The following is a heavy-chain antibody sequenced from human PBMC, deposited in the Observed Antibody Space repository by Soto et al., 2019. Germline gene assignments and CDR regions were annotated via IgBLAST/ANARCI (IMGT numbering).Heavy chain of an antibody. CDR2: ISGSGGTT. CDR3: AKGIYGGGGYYYGMDV. CDR1: GFTFSSYA. J-gene: IGHJ6*02. D-gene: IGHD4-17*01. Sequence: PGGSLRLSCAASGFTFSSYAMSWVRQAPGKGLEWVSAISGSGGTTYYADSVKGRFAISRDNSKNTVYVQMNSLRAEDTAIYYCAKGIYGGGGYYYGMDVWGQGTTVTVSS. V-gene: IGHV3-23*01.